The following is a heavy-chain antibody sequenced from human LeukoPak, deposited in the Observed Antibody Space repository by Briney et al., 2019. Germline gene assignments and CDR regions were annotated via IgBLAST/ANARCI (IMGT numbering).Heavy chain of an antibody. Sequence: GGSLRLSCAASGFTFSAYTMHWVRQAPGQGLEYVSGISSNGLSTNYADSVKGRFNISRDNSKNTLYLQMGSLRPDDMAVYYCARGTYASGPFDPWGQGTLVTVSS. CDR3: ARGTYASGPFDP. D-gene: IGHD3-10*01. J-gene: IGHJ5*02. CDR1: GFTFSAYT. V-gene: IGHV3-64*02. CDR2: ISSNGLST.